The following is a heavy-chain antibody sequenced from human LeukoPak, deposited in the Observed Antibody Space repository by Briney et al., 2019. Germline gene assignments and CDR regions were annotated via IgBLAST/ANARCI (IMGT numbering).Heavy chain of an antibody. CDR1: GGSISSYY. D-gene: IGHD3-3*01. CDR2: IYYSGST. J-gene: IGHJ4*02. Sequence: SETLSLTCTVSGGSISSYYWSWIRQPPGKGLEWIGYIYYSGSTNYNPSLKSRVTISVDTSKNQFSLKLSSVTAADTAVYYCASELRFLEWSKGGFDYWGQGTLVTVSS. V-gene: IGHV4-59*08. CDR3: ASELRFLEWSKGGFDY.